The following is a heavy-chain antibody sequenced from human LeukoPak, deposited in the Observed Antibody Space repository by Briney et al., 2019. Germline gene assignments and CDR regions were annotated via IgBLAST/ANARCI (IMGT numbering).Heavy chain of an antibody. V-gene: IGHV3-33*01. CDR1: GFTFSSHG. J-gene: IGHJ4*02. CDR2: IWYDGSNK. CDR3: ARDPSKVVVPGYFEN. Sequence: SGGSLRLSCAASGFTFSSHGMHWVRQAPGKGLEWVAVIWYDGSNKYYADSVKGRFTISRDNAKNSLYLQMNSLRPEDTAVYFCARDPSKVVVPGYFENWGQGNLVTVSS. D-gene: IGHD2-15*01.